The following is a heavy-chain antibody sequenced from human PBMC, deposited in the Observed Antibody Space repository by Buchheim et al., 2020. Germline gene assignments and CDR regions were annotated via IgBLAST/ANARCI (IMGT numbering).Heavy chain of an antibody. D-gene: IGHD3-3*01. V-gene: IGHV4-34*01. CDR2: INHAGST. CDR1: GGSLNPYY. Sequence: QVQLQQWGAGLLKASETLSLTCAVSGGSLNPYYWSWIRQPPGKGLEWIGDINHAGSTNDYAPLRSSLPMSIDSSKNQLSLKLISVTAADTAVYYCARVEYPYGHGYYFWGQGTL. J-gene: IGHJ4*02. CDR3: ARVEYPYGHGYYF.